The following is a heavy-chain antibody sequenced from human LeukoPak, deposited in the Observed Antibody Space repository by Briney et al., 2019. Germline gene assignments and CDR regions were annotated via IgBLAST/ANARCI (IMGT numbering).Heavy chain of an antibody. V-gene: IGHV4-30-2*01. D-gene: IGHD3-22*01. CDR2: IYHSGST. J-gene: IGHJ4*02. CDR1: GGSISSGGYS. CDR3: ARAPYYYDSSGGGNYFDY. Sequence: SETLSLTCAVSGGSISSGGYSWSWIRQPPGKGLEWIGYIYHSGSTYYNPSLKSRVTISVDRSENQFSLKLSSVTAADTAVYYCARAPYYYDSSGGGNYFDYWGQGTLVTVSS.